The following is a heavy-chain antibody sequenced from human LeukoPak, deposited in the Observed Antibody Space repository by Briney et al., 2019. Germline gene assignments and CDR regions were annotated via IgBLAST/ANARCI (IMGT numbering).Heavy chain of an antibody. V-gene: IGHV4-38-2*02. D-gene: IGHD6-19*01. J-gene: IGHJ3*01. Sequence: SETLSLTCTVSGYPISSGYFWGWIRQPPGKGLEFIASIFHSGYTYYDPSLKSRVTISVDTSMNQFSLRLSSVTAADTAVYYCARETEKQWQYWGQGTMVTVSS. CDR1: GYPISSGYF. CDR2: IFHSGYT. CDR3: ARETEKQWQY.